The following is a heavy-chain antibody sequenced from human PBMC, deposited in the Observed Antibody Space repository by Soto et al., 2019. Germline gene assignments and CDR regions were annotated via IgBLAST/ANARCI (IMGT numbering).Heavy chain of an antibody. CDR1: GVTLISYA. CDR3: AKSLQTGYSTFDY. Sequence: EVQLLESGGGLVQPGGSLRLSCAASGVTLISYAMCWVRQAPGKGVEWVSAISGSGGSTYYADSVKGRFTISRDNSKNTLYLQMNSLRAEDTAVYYCAKSLQTGYSTFDYWGQGTLVTVSS. V-gene: IGHV3-23*01. J-gene: IGHJ4*02. D-gene: IGHD3-22*01. CDR2: ISGSGGST.